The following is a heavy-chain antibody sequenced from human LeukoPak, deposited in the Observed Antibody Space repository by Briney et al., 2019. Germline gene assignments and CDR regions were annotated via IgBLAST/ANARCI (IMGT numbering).Heavy chain of an antibody. CDR3: ARGLGAFDY. J-gene: IGHJ4*02. CDR2: INPNSGGT. Sequence: ASVKVCCKASGYTFTGYYMHWVPQAPGQGLECMGWINPNSGGTNYEKKFQGRVTMTRDTSISTAYMELSRLRSDDTAVYYCARGLGAFDYWGQGTLVTVSS. V-gene: IGHV1-2*02. CDR1: GYTFTGYY. D-gene: IGHD1-26*01.